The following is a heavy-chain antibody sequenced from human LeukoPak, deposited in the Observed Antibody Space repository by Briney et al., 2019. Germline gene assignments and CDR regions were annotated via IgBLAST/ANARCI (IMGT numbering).Heavy chain of an antibody. CDR1: GFIFSSYG. CDR3: AKPFPYSGSFFVDY. D-gene: IGHD1-26*01. J-gene: IGHJ4*02. Sequence: PGGSLRLSCAASGFIFSSYGMHWVRQAPGKGLEWVAFIRYDGNDKHFADSVKGRFSVSRDNSKNTLYLQMSNLRAEDTAVYYCAKPFPYSGSFFVDYWGQGTLVTVSS. V-gene: IGHV3-30*02. CDR2: IRYDGNDK.